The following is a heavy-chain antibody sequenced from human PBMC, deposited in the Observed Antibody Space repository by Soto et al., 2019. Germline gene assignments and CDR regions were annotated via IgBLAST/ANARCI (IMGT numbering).Heavy chain of an antibody. Sequence: SETLSLTCTVSGGSISSDYWSWIRQPPGKGLEWIGYIYYSGSTNYNPSLKSRVTISVDTSKNQFSLKLSSVAAADTAVYYCARYQPRGVWFDPWRQGTLVTVS. D-gene: IGHD2-2*01. J-gene: IGHJ5*02. CDR1: GGSISSDY. CDR2: IYYSGST. CDR3: ARYQPRGVWFDP. V-gene: IGHV4-59*01.